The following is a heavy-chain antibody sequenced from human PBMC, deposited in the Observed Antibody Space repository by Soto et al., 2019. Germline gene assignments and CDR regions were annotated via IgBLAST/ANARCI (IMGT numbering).Heavy chain of an antibody. J-gene: IGHJ4*02. CDR3: VSQRTTVPTQAYFDY. V-gene: IGHV4-39*01. CDR1: GGSVTNSSYY. Sequence: SETLSLTCTVSGGSVTNSSYYWGWIRQSPGRGLEWIGSVYYRGRSYSKSSVKSRVTISVDTSKNRFSLSLNSVTASDTAVYFCVSQRTTVPTQAYFDYWGPGALVTVSS. D-gene: IGHD4-17*01. CDR2: VYYRGRS.